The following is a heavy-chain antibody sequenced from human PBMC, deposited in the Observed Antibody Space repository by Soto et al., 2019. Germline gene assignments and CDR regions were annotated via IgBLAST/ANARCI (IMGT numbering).Heavy chain of an antibody. CDR1: GYTFTGYY. CDR3: SRTRYSNGFYFYFDY. Sequence: ASVKVSCKASGYTFTGYYMHWVRQAPGQRQEWMGWINPNSSGTNYAQKIQGRFTITRDTSATTAYMELSSLRSEDTAVYFCSRTRYSNGFYFYFDYWAQGSLVTVSS. V-gene: IGHV1-2*02. CDR2: INPNSSGT. J-gene: IGHJ4*02. D-gene: IGHD6-19*01.